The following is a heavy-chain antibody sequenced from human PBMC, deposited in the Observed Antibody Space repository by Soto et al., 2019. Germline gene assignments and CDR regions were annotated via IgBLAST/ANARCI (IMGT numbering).Heavy chain of an antibody. J-gene: IGHJ4*02. Sequence: QVQLVQSGAEVKKPGASVKVSCKASGYTCTNYAISWVRQAPGQGLEWMGWISAYNGNTNYAQKLRGRVTMTTDTPTSTAYIELRRLRSAATAVYYGARDSPPVDYGCPGTLVTVS. V-gene: IGHV1-18*01. CDR3: ARDSPPVDY. CDR1: GYTCTNYA. CDR2: ISAYNGNT.